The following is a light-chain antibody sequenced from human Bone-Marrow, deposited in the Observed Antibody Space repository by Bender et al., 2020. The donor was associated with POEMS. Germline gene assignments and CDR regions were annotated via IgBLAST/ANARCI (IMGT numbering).Light chain of an antibody. CDR1: SSDVGTYNY. CDR2: DVN. CDR3: SSYTTSSTYV. J-gene: IGLJ1*01. Sequence: QSALTQPASVSGSPGQSITISCTGTSSDVGTYNYVSWYQHHPGKAPKLMIYDVNNRPSDISNRFSGSKSGNTASLTISGLQAEDEADYYCSSYTTSSTYVFGTGTTVAVL. V-gene: IGLV2-14*03.